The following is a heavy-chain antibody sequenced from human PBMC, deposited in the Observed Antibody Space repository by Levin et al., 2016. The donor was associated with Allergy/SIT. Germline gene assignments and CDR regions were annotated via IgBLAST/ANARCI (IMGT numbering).Heavy chain of an antibody. CDR1: GFTFSSYW. Sequence: GESLKISCAVSGFTFSSYWMSWVRQAPGKGLEWVANIKQDGSEKYYVDSVKGRFTISRDNAKNSLYLQMNSLRAEDTAVYYCTTEGDYDFWSGYRDYWGQGTLVTVSS. J-gene: IGHJ4*02. V-gene: IGHV3-7*03. CDR2: IKQDGSEK. D-gene: IGHD3-3*01. CDR3: TTEGDYDFWSGYRDY.